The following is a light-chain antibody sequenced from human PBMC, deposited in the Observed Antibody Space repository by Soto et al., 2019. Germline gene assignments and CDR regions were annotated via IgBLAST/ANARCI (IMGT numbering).Light chain of an antibody. V-gene: IGKV3D-20*02. J-gene: IGKJ1*01. CDR3: QQRSNWPRT. Sequence: EIVMTQSPATLSVSPGGRATLSFRASQSVSSKLAWYQQKPGQAPRLLIYGASSRATGIPDRFSGSGSGTNFTLTINRLEPEDFAVYYCQQRSNWPRTFGQGTKVDIK. CDR1: QSVSSK. CDR2: GAS.